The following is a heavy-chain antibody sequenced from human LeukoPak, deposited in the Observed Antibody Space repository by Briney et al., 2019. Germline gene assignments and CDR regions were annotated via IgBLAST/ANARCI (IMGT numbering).Heavy chain of an antibody. Sequence: PGGSLRFSCAASGFTFSSYAMHWVRQAPGKGLEWVAVISYDGSNKYYADSVKGRFTISRDNSKNTLYLQMNSLRAEDTAVYYCARDGPEDAFDIWGQGTMVTVSS. J-gene: IGHJ3*02. CDR2: ISYDGSNK. CDR1: GFTFSSYA. CDR3: ARDGPEDAFDI. V-gene: IGHV3-30-3*01.